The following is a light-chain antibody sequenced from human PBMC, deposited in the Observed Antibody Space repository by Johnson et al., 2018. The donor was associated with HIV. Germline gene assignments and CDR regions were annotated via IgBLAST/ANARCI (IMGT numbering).Light chain of an antibody. J-gene: IGLJ1*01. Sequence: QSVLTQPPSVSAAPGQKVTISCSGSSSNIGNNYVSWYQQLPGTAPTLLIYENTKRPSGIPDRFSGSKSGTSATLAITGLHTGDEADYYCGTWDTSLSAGGLFGSGTRVTVL. CDR3: GTWDTSLSAGGL. V-gene: IGLV1-51*02. CDR1: SSNIGNNY. CDR2: ENT.